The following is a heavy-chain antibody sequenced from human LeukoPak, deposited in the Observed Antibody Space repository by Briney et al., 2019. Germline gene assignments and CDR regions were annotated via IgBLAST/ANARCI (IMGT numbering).Heavy chain of an antibody. CDR1: GGSISSGSYY. CDR2: FYTGGST. Sequence: PSQTLSLTCTVSGGSISSGSYYWSWIRQPAGKGLEWIGRFYTGGSTNYNPSLKSRVTISLDTSKNQFSLKLSSVTAADTAVYYCVRDGTMVGGVDYWGQGILVTVSS. V-gene: IGHV4-61*02. J-gene: IGHJ4*02. D-gene: IGHD4/OR15-4a*01. CDR3: VRDGTMVGGVDY.